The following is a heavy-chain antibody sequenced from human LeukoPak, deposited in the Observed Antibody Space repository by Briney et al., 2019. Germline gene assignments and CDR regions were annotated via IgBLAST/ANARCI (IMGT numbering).Heavy chain of an antibody. CDR1: GGSISSSSYY. Sequence: SETLSLTCTVSGGSISSSSYYWDWIRQPPGKGLEWIGSIYYSGSTYYNPSLKSRVTISVDTSKNQFSLKLSSVTAADTAVYYCARHLAVAEAFDIWGQGTMVTVSS. CDR2: IYYSGST. D-gene: IGHD6-19*01. CDR3: ARHLAVAEAFDI. V-gene: IGHV4-39*07. J-gene: IGHJ3*02.